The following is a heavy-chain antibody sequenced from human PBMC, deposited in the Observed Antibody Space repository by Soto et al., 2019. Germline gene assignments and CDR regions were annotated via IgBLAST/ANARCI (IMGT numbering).Heavy chain of an antibody. V-gene: IGHV4-34*01. CDR1: VGSFSDYT. J-gene: IGHJ5*02. CDR2: INYSGST. Sequence: PSETLSLTCAVYVGSFSDYTWTWIRQPPGKGLEWIGEINYSGSTNYNPSLKSRVTRSVDTSKNQFSPKLSSVTAADTAVYYCARGRVAAVAWFDPWSQG. CDR3: ARGRVAAVAWFDP. D-gene: IGHD6-13*01.